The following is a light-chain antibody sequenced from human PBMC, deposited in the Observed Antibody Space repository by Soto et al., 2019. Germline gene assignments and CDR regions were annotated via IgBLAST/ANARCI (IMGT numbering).Light chain of an antibody. J-gene: IGKJ2*01. CDR1: QSVSSRY. CDR3: QQYGSSLYT. CDR2: GAS. V-gene: IGKV3-20*01. Sequence: ELVLTQSPATLSLSPGESATLSCRASQSVSSRYSAWYQQKPGQAPRLLIYGASSRATGIPDRFSGSGSGTDFTLTISRLEPEDFAVYYCQQYGSSLYTFGQGTKLEI.